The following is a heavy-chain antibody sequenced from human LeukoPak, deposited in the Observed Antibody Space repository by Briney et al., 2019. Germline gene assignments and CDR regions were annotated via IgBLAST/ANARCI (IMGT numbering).Heavy chain of an antibody. CDR3: ARGVGYCSSTSCPFNYYYYYMDV. Sequence: ASVKVSCKASGGTFSSYAISWVRQAPGQGLEWMGRIIPILGIANYAQKFQGRVTITTDESTSTAYMELSSLRSEDTAVYYCARGVGYCSSTSCPFNYYYYYMDVWGKGTTVTVSS. CDR2: IIPILGIA. J-gene: IGHJ6*03. V-gene: IGHV1-69*04. D-gene: IGHD2-2*01. CDR1: GGTFSSYA.